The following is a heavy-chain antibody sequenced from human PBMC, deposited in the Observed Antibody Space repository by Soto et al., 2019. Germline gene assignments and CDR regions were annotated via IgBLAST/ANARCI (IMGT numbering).Heavy chain of an antibody. CDR2: IYSSGST. V-gene: IGHV4-59*01. J-gene: IGHJ4*02. CDR1: RDSMSSYY. Sequence: PSETLSLTCTASRDSMSSYYWSWIRQPQGKGLEWIGYIYSSGSTTYTPSLRSRVTMWVDTSKYQFYLRMSSVTAADPAVYSCARAKSNYQTFDHWGQGSQVT. D-gene: IGHD4-4*01. CDR3: ARAKSNYQTFDH.